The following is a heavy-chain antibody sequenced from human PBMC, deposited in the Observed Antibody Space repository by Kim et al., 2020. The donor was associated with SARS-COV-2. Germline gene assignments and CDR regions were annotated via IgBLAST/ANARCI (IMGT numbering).Heavy chain of an antibody. CDR3: ARGGSSWYLLDAFDI. D-gene: IGHD6-13*01. Sequence: AQKLTGRVTMTTDTSTSTAYMELRSLRSDDTAVYYCARGGSSWYLLDAFDIWGQGTMVTVSS. V-gene: IGHV1-18*01. J-gene: IGHJ3*02.